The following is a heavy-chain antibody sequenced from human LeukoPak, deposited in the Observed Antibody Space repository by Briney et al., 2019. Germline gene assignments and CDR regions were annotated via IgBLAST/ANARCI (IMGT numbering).Heavy chain of an antibody. CDR1: GYTFTGYY. D-gene: IGHD3-10*01. Sequence: ASVKVSCKASGYTFTGYYMHWVRQAPGQGLEWMGWINPNSGGTNYAQKFQGRVTMIRDTSISTAYMELSRLRSDDTAVYYCARVWHYYGSGSYCLDYWGQGTLVTVSS. CDR3: ARVWHYYGSGSYCLDY. CDR2: INPNSGGT. V-gene: IGHV1-2*02. J-gene: IGHJ4*02.